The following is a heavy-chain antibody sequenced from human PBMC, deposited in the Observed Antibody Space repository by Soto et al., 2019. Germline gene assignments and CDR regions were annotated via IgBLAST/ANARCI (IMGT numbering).Heavy chain of an antibody. V-gene: IGHV1-18*01. CDR3: ASAPPAWGSPRWSFDL. D-gene: IGHD7-27*01. Sequence: QVQLVQSGAEVKEPGASVTVSCKASGYTFTSYGISWVRQAPGQGLEWMGWINTYNGNTNYAQKLQGRVTMTTDTAPTTAYMERRSATSAQTAVYYCASAPPAWGSPRWSFDLGGRGTLVPVSS. CDR1: GYTFTSYG. CDR2: INTYNGNT. J-gene: IGHJ2*01.